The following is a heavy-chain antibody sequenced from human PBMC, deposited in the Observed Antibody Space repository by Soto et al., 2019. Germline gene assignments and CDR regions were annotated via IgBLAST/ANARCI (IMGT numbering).Heavy chain of an antibody. CDR2: IWYDGSNK. J-gene: IGHJ6*02. D-gene: IGHD1-26*01. CDR3: ARDHEEMGAYYYGMDV. Sequence: GGSLRLSCAASGFTFSSYGMHWVRQAPGKGLEWVAVIWYDGSNKYYADSVKGRFTISRDNSKNTLYLQMNSLRAEDTAVYYCARDHEEMGAYYYGMDVWGQGTTVTVS. V-gene: IGHV3-33*01. CDR1: GFTFSSYG.